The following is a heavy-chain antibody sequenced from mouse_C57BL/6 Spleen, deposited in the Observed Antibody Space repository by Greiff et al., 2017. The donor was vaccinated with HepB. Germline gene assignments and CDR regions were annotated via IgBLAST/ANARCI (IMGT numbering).Heavy chain of an antibody. CDR3: ARDNYDYDIDY. J-gene: IGHJ2*01. CDR1: GYSITSGYY. V-gene: IGHV3-6*01. D-gene: IGHD2-4*01. CDR2: ISYDGSN. Sequence: ESGPGLVKPSQSLSLTCSVTGYSITSGYYWNWIRQFPGNKLEWMGYISYDGSNNYNPSLKNRISITRDTSKNQFFLKLNSVTTEDTATYYCARDNYDYDIDYWGQGTTLTVSS.